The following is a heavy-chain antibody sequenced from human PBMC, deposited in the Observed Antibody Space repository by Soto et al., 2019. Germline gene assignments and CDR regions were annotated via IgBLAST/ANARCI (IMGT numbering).Heavy chain of an antibody. J-gene: IGHJ6*03. Sequence: SETLSLTCAVYGGSFSGYYWSWIRQSPGKGLEWIGEINHSGRINYNPSLKGRVTISVDTSKNQFSLRLTSVTAADTAVYYCARVKASDQLTYAPEYGYYYMDVWGKGTTVIVSS. CDR3: ARVKASDQLTYAPEYGYYYMDV. D-gene: IGHD2-2*01. V-gene: IGHV4-34*01. CDR1: GGSFSGYY. CDR2: INHSGRI.